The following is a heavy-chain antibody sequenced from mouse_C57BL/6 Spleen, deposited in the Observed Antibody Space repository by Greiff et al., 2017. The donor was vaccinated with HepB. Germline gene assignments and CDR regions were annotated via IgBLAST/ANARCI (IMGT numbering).Heavy chain of an antibody. CDR1: GYTFTSYW. V-gene: IGHV1-59*01. CDR2: IDPSDSYT. CDR3: ARIGGYGISPFAY. J-gene: IGHJ3*01. Sequence: QVQLQQPGAELVRPGTSVKLSCKASGYTFTSYWMHWVKQRPGQGLEWIGVIDPSDSYTNYNQKFKGKATLTVDTSSSTAYMQLSSLTSEDSAVYYCARIGGYGISPFAYWGQGTLVTVSA. D-gene: IGHD1-1*01.